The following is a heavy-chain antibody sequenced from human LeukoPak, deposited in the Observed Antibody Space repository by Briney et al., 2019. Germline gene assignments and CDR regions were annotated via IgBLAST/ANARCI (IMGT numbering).Heavy chain of an antibody. CDR2: IYYGGNS. D-gene: IGHD1-1*01. CDR1: GGSISSGVYS. CDR3: ARGSDTNDWNDAFDI. V-gene: IGHV4-30-4*07. J-gene: IGHJ3*02. Sequence: PSQTLSLTCAVSGGSISSGVYSWSWARQPAGKGLEWIGYIYYGGNSSYNPSLRGRLTISLDTSNNQFSLKLSSVTAADRPVFFCARGSDTNDWNDAFDIWGQGTMVTVSS.